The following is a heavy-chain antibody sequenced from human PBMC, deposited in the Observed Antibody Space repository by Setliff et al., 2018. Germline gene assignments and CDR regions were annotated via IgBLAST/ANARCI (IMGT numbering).Heavy chain of an antibody. D-gene: IGHD1-1*01. J-gene: IGHJ1*01. CDR1: GASISTTYYY. CDR3: VREGYSEYFQD. Sequence: SETLSLTCSVSGASISTTYYYWDWIRQSPEKGLEWIGTIYQNGITYYNPSVKSRVTMSVDVSKSQFSLRLSSVTAADTAVYYCVREGYSEYFQDWGRGTLVTVSS. CDR2: IYQNGIT. V-gene: IGHV4-39*07.